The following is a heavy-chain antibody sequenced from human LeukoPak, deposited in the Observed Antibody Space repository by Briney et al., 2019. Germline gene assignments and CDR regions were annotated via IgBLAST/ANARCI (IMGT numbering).Heavy chain of an antibody. J-gene: IGHJ4*02. Sequence: ASVKVSCKASGYTFTSYAMNWVRQAPGQGLEWMGWISAYNGNTNYAQKLQGSVTMTTDTSTSTAYMELRSLRSDDTAVYYCASVTSAGSGLDYWGQGTLVTVSS. CDR1: GYTFTSYA. CDR2: ISAYNGNT. CDR3: ASVTSAGSGLDY. V-gene: IGHV1-18*01. D-gene: IGHD2-15*01.